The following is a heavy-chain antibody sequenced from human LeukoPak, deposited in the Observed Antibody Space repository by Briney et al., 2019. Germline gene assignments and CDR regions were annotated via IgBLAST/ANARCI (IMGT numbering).Heavy chain of an antibody. Sequence: SETLSLTCTASGGSISNYYWSWVRQPPGKGLEWVWYIGYTGSTNYNPSLKRRVTISVDTCTNHFPQNLISVTAADAAAYYSARSQSRGNAGIFHYWGQGTLVTVSS. CDR3: ARSQSRGNAGIFHY. J-gene: IGHJ4*02. CDR2: IGYTGST. D-gene: IGHD1-1*01. CDR1: GGSISNYY. V-gene: IGHV4-59*01.